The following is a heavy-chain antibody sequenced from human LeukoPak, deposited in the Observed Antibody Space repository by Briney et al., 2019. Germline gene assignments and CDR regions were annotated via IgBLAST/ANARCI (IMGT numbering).Heavy chain of an antibody. CDR3: ARTYRYYYYYMDV. J-gene: IGHJ6*03. CDR2: INHSGST. Sequence: SETLSLTCTVSGGSISSSSYYWGWIRQPPGKGLEWIGEINHSGSTNYHPSLKSRVTISVDTSKNQFSLKLSSVTAADTAVYYCARTYRYYYYYMDVWGKGTTVTISS. CDR1: GGSISSSSYY. V-gene: IGHV4-39*07. D-gene: IGHD5-12*01.